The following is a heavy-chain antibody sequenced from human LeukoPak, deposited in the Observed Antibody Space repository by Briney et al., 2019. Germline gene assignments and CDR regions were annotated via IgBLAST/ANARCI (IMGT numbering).Heavy chain of an antibody. CDR2: IFSDRSDK. V-gene: IGHV3-30*04. J-gene: IGHJ4*02. Sequence: GGSLRPSCVASGFTFSRYAMHWVRQAPGKGLEWVSDIFSDRSDKFYADSVRGRFTISRDDSKNTLYLQISSLRVEDTALYYCARDNADRNMGNAFDYWGQGTLVTVSS. CDR1: GFTFSRYA. CDR3: ARDNADRNMGNAFDY. D-gene: IGHD1-26*01.